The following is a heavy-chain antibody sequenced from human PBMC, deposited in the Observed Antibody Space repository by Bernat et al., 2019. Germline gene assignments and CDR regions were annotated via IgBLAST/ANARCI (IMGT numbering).Heavy chain of an antibody. J-gene: IGHJ4*02. CDR3: ASDWHYYFDY. CDR1: GFTSSSYE. V-gene: IGHV3-48*03. Sequence: EVQLVESGGGLLQPGGSLRLSCAASGFTSSSYEMNWVLQAPGKGLAWVSYISSSGSTIYYADSVKGRFTISRDNAKNSLYLQMNSLRAEDTAVYYCASDWHYYFDYWGQGTLVTVSS. CDR2: ISSSGSTI.